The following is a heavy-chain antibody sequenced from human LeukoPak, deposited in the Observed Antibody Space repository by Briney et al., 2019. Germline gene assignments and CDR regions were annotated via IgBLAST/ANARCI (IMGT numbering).Heavy chain of an antibody. Sequence: SETLSLTCTVSGGSISSYYWSWVRQPPGKGLEWIGYIYYSGSTNYSPSLKSRLTISVDTSKNQFSLKLSSVTAAGTAVYYCARTYGSSGLGYFDLWGRGTLVTVSS. J-gene: IGHJ2*01. CDR1: GGSISSYY. CDR3: ARTYGSSGLGYFDL. V-gene: IGHV4-59*01. D-gene: IGHD6-13*01. CDR2: IYYSGST.